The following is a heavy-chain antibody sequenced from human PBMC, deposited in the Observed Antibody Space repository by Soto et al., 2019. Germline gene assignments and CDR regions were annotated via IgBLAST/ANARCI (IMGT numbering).Heavy chain of an antibody. CDR2: VYHSGST. J-gene: IGHJ4*02. CDR1: SGSISSSYW. V-gene: IGHV4-4*02. CDR3: ARLGYCSGGSCYFDS. D-gene: IGHD2-15*01. Sequence: QVQLQESGPGLVKPSVTLSLTCTVSSGSISSSYWWSWVRQPPGKGLEWIGEVYHSGSTNYHPSLKGRVTISVDKSENQLALTLSSVTAADTAVYYCARLGYCSGGSCYFDSWGQGTLVTVSS.